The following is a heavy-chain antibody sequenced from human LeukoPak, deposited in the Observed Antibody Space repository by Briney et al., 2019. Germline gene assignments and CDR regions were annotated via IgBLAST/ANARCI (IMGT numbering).Heavy chain of an antibody. CDR2: ISSSSSYI. D-gene: IGHD6-19*01. CDR1: GFTFSSYS. CDR3: ARVLEWLAPGYDY. Sequence: GGSLRLSCAASGFTFSSYSMNWVRQAPGKGLEWVSSISSSSSYIYYADSVKGRFTISRDNAKNSLCLQMNSLRAEDTAVYYCARVLEWLAPGYDYGGQGTLVTVSS. V-gene: IGHV3-21*01. J-gene: IGHJ4*02.